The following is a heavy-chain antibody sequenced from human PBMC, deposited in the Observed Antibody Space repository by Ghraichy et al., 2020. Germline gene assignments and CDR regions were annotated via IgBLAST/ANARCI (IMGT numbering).Heavy chain of an antibody. D-gene: IGHD3-10*01. CDR1: GYTFTSYG. CDR3: ARPVGEYYYYGMDV. J-gene: IGHJ6*02. Sequence: ASVKVSCKASGYTFTSYGISWVRQAPGQGLEWMGWISAYNGNTNYAQKLQGRITMTTDTSTSTAYMELRSLRSDDTAVYYCARPVGEYYYYGMDVWGQGTTVTVSS. CDR2: ISAYNGNT. V-gene: IGHV1-18*01.